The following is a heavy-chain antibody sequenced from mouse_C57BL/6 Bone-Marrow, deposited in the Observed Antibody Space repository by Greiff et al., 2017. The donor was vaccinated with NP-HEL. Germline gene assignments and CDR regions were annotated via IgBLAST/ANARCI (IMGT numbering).Heavy chain of an antibody. CDR1: GFSFNTYA. Sequence: EVKLMESGGGLVQPKGSLKLSCAASGFSFNTYAMNWVRQAPGKGLEWVARIRSKSNNYATYYADSVKDRFTISRDDSESMLYLQMNNLKTEDTAMYYCVSTTVVAHYAMDYWGQGTSVTVSS. CDR3: VSTTVVAHYAMDY. V-gene: IGHV10-1*01. J-gene: IGHJ4*01. CDR2: IRSKSNNYAT. D-gene: IGHD1-1*01.